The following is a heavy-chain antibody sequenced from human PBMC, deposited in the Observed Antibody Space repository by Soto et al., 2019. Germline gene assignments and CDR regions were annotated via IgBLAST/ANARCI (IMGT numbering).Heavy chain of an antibody. CDR2: ISPMFGAA. V-gene: IGHV1-69*19. CDR3: AREVQVHTPAFVY. J-gene: IGHJ4*02. D-gene: IGHD3-10*01. Sequence: QVQLVQSGAEMKKPGSSVKVSCQPSGGTFNAYAMNWVRQAPGQGPEWMGDISPMFGAAIHAPKFQGRVTITADEATGTSYMQLSSLTSDDTALYFCAREVQVHTPAFVYWGQGTLVTVSS. CDR1: GGTFNAYA.